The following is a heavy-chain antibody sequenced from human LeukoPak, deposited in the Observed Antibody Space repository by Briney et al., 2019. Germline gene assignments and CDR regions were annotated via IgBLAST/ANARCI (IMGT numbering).Heavy chain of an antibody. V-gene: IGHV3-33*01. J-gene: IGHJ4*02. CDR3: ARDVVVRGVINFFDY. Sequence: PGGSLRLSCAASGFTFSSYGMHWVRQAPGKGLEWVAVIWYDGSNKYYADSVKGRFTISRDNSKNTLYLQMNSLRAEDTAVYYCARDVVVRGVINFFDYWGQGTLVTVSS. CDR1: GFTFSSYG. D-gene: IGHD3-10*01. CDR2: IWYDGSNK.